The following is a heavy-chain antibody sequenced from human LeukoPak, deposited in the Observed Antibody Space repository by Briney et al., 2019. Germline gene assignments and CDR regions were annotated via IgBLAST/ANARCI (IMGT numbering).Heavy chain of an antibody. J-gene: IGHJ2*01. D-gene: IGHD5-18*01. CDR3: ARDWGYGPNWYFDL. V-gene: IGHV4-59*12. CDR2: IYYSGSGST. Sequence: SETLSLTCTVSGGSISSYYWSWIRQPPGKGLEWIGYIYYSGSGSTNYNPSLKSRVTISVDTSKNQFSLKLSSVTAADTAVYYCARDWGYGPNWYFDLWGRGTLVTVSS. CDR1: GGSISSYY.